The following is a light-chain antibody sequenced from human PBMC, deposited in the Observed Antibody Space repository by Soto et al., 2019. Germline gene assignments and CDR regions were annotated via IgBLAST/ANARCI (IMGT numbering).Light chain of an antibody. CDR2: DAS. CDR1: QTISTY. V-gene: IGKV1-5*01. Sequence: DIQMTQSPSTLSASVGDRVTITCRASQTISTYLAWYQQKPGKAPNLLIYDASTLESGVPSRFSGSGSGTEFSLTITSLQPDDSATYYCQHYISYSQSFGQGTKVDIK. CDR3: QHYISYSQS. J-gene: IGKJ1*01.